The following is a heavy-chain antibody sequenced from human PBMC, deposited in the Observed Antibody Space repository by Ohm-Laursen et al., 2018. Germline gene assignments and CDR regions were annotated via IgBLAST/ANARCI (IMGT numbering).Heavy chain of an antibody. D-gene: IGHD6-19*01. CDR2: TYYRSKWYN. J-gene: IGHJ3*02. CDR1: GDSVSSNSAA. CDR3: ARVKQWLIYAFDI. Sequence: QTLSLTCAISGDSVSSNSAAWNWIRQSPSRGLEWLGRTYYRSKWYNDYAVSVKGRITINPDTSKNQFSLKLGSVTAADTAVYYCARVKQWLIYAFDIWGQGTMVTVSS. V-gene: IGHV6-1*01.